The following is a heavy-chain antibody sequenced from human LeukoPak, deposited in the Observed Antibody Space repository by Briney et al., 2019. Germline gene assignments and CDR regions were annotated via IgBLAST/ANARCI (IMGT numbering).Heavy chain of an antibody. CDR3: ARSQVTMVRGVRDLYYYYYYMDV. CDR1: GGSISSGSYY. CDR2: IYTSGST. V-gene: IGHV4-61*02. Sequence: PSETLSLTCTVSGGSISSGSYYWSWIRQPAGKGLEWIGRIYTSGSTNYNPSLKSRVTISVDTSKNQFSLKLSSVTAADTAVYYYARSQVTMVRGVRDLYYYYYYMDVWGKGTTVTVSS. D-gene: IGHD3-10*01. J-gene: IGHJ6*03.